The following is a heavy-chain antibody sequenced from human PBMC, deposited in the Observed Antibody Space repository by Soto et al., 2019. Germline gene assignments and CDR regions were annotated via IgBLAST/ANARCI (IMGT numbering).Heavy chain of an antibody. CDR3: ARELEDIVVVPAAIPWFDP. CDR1: GGSFSGYY. Sequence: QVQLQQWGAGLLKPSETLSLTCAVYGGSFSGYYWSWIRQPPGKGLEWIGEINHSGGTNYNPSLKSRVSISVDTSKNQFSLKLSSVTAADTAVYYCARELEDIVVVPAAIPWFDPWGQGTLVTVSS. J-gene: IGHJ5*02. V-gene: IGHV4-34*01. CDR2: INHSGGT. D-gene: IGHD2-2*01.